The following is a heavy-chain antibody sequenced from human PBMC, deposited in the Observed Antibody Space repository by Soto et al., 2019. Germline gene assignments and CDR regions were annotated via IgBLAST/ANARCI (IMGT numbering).Heavy chain of an antibody. D-gene: IGHD6-13*01. J-gene: IGHJ4*02. V-gene: IGHV3-23*01. CDR3: AKEQKDSSSWSELNY. CDR2: ISGSGGST. Sequence: EVQLLESGGGLVQPGGSLRLSCAASGFTFSSYAMSWVRQAPGKGLEWVSAISGSGGSTYYSDSVKGRFTISRDNSKNTLYLQMNSLRAEDTALYYCAKEQKDSSSWSELNYWGQGTLVTVSS. CDR1: GFTFSSYA.